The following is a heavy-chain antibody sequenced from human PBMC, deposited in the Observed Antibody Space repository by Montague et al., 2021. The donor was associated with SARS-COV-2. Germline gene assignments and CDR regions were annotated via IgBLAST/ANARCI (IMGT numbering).Heavy chain of an antibody. CDR1: GDSVSSNRAT. CDR3: ARGGGGAKANLFDS. J-gene: IGHJ4*02. CDR2: TYYRSKWYN. V-gene: IGHV6-1*01. D-gene: IGHD3-16*01. Sequence: CAISGDSVSSNRATWNWLRQSPSKGLEWLGRTYYRSKWYNDNAVSVKSRVTVIPDTSKNQFSLHLNSVSPEDTALYFCARGGGGAKANLFDSWGRGTLVTVSS.